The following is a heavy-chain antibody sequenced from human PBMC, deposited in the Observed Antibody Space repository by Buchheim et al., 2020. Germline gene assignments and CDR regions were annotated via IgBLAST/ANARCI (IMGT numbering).Heavy chain of an antibody. CDR3: ARSPNYGGKSGFDY. J-gene: IGHJ4*02. CDR1: GYIFLDYW. Sequence: EVQLVQSGAEVKKPGESLKISCKASGYIFLDYWIAWVRQLPGKGLEWMGIIYPSDFDIKYSPSFQGQIATSADKSSSIVFLQWSSLKASDTAMYFCARSPNYGGKSGFDYWGPGSL. CDR2: IYPSDFDI. V-gene: IGHV5-51*01. D-gene: IGHD4-23*01.